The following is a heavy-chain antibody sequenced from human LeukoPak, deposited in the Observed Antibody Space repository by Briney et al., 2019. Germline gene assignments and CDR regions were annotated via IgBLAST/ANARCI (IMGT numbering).Heavy chain of an antibody. J-gene: IGHJ2*01. CDR2: IYYSGST. V-gene: IGHV4-59*01. CDR1: GGSISSYY. D-gene: IGHD2-21*01. CDR3: ARDRLAGSDWYFDL. Sequence: SGTLSLTCAVSGGSISSYYWSWIRQPPGKGLEWVGYIYYSGSTNYNPSLKSRVTISVDTSKIQFSLKLSSVTAADTAVYYCARDRLAGSDWYFDLWGRGTLVTVSS.